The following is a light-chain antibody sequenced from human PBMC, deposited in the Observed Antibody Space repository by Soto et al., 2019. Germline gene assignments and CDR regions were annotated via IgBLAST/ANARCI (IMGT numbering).Light chain of an antibody. Sequence: QSALTQPASVSGSPGQSITISCTGTSSDVGGYKYVSWYQQYPGKVPKLMMYDVSNRPSGVSNRFSGSKSGNTASLTISGLQAEDEADYYCSSYTSSSPCVFGTGTKVNVL. J-gene: IGLJ1*01. CDR1: SSDVGGYKY. CDR2: DVS. CDR3: SSYTSSSPCV. V-gene: IGLV2-14*01.